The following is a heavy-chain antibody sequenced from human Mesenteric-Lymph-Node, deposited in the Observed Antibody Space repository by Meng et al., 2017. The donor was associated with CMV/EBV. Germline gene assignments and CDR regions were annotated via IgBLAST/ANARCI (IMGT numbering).Heavy chain of an antibody. V-gene: IGHV1-69*01. Sequence: AFGTSGINWVRQAPGQGLEWMGGIIPIFGTANYAQKFQGRVTITADESTSTAYMELSSLRSEDTAVYYCAREGLDCSSTSCYAFDIWGQGTMVTVSS. CDR2: IIPIFGTA. D-gene: IGHD2-2*01. CDR1: AFGTSG. CDR3: AREGLDCSSTSCYAFDI. J-gene: IGHJ3*02.